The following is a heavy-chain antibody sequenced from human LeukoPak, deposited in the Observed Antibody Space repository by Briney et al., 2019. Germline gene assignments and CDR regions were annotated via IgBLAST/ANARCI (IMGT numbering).Heavy chain of an antibody. CDR1: GYTFTSYA. Sequence: ASVKVSCKASGYTFTSYAMNWVRQAPGQGLEWMGRINTNTGNPTYAQGFTGRFVFSLDTSVSTAYLQISSLKAEDTAVYYCARQCIAAAGTGVNWFDPWGQGTLVTVSS. CDR2: INTNTGNP. V-gene: IGHV7-4-1*02. D-gene: IGHD6-13*01. J-gene: IGHJ5*02. CDR3: ARQCIAAAGTGVNWFDP.